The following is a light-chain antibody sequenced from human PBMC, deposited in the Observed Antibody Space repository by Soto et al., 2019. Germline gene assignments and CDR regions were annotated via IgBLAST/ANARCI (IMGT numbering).Light chain of an antibody. Sequence: DIQMTQSPSSLSASVGDRVTITCQASQDIRNYLNWYQQKPGEAPKLLIHDASYLATGVPSRFSGSGSGTNFILTISSLQPEDVAMYYCQQYHTLYTFGQGSKLEI. J-gene: IGKJ2*01. CDR3: QQYHTLYT. V-gene: IGKV1-33*01. CDR2: DAS. CDR1: QDIRNY.